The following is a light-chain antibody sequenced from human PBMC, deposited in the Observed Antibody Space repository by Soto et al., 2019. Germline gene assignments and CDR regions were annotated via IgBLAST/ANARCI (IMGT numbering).Light chain of an antibody. J-gene: IGKJ5*01. CDR2: GAS. Sequence: EIVMTQSPATLSVSPGDRATLSCRASQSVANDLAWYQHKPGQAPRLLTHGASTRATGIPARFSAVGSGTEFTLTISSLQSEDFAVYYCQQYNKWPQTFGQGTRLEIK. CDR3: QQYNKWPQT. CDR1: QSVAND. V-gene: IGKV3-15*01.